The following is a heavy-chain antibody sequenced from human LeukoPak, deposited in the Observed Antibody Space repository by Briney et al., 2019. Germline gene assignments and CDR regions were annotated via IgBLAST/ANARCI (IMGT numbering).Heavy chain of an antibody. Sequence: SVKVSCKASGGTFSSYAISWVRQAPGQGLEWMGGIIPIFGTANYAQKFQGRVTITADKSTSTAYMELSSLGSEDTAVYYCATYSSSWSSYYYGMDVWGKGTTVTVSS. V-gene: IGHV1-69*06. CDR2: IIPIFGTA. J-gene: IGHJ6*04. CDR3: ATYSSSWSSYYYGMDV. CDR1: GGTFSSYA. D-gene: IGHD6-13*01.